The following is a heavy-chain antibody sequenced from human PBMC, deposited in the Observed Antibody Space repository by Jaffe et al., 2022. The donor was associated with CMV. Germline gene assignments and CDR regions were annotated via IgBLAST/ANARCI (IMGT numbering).Heavy chain of an antibody. J-gene: IGHJ3*02. D-gene: IGHD3-10*01. CDR1: GFTFSSYG. CDR2: IWYDGSNK. CDR3: ARGNTMVRGVPDDAFDI. V-gene: IGHV3-33*08. Sequence: QVQLVESGGGVVQPGRSLRLSCAASGFTFSSYGMHWVRQAPGKGLEWVAVIWYDGSNKYYADSVKGRFTISRDNSKNTLYLQMNSLRAEDTAVYYCARGNTMVRGVPDDAFDIWGQGTMVTVSS.